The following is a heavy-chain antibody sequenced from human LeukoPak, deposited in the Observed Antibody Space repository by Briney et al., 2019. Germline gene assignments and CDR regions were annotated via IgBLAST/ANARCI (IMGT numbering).Heavy chain of an antibody. CDR3: ARQILTGIDY. Sequence: SETLSLTCTVSGGSISSSYYYWGWIRQPPGKGLEWIGSIYYSGSTYYNPSLKSRVTISVDTSKIQFSLKLSSVTAADTAVYYCARQILTGIDYWGQGTLVTVSS. D-gene: IGHD7-27*01. J-gene: IGHJ4*02. CDR1: GGSISSSYYY. V-gene: IGHV4-39*01. CDR2: IYYSGST.